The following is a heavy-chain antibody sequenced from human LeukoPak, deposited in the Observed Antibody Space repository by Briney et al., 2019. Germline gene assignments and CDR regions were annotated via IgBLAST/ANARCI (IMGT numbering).Heavy chain of an antibody. CDR1: GYTFTGYY. CDR3: ARELWFGGYNWFDP. V-gene: IGHV1-2*04. CDR2: INPNSGGT. D-gene: IGHD3-10*01. J-gene: IGHJ5*02. Sequence: ASVKVSCKASGYTFTGYYMHWVRQAPGQGLEWMGWINPNSGGTNYAQKFQGWVTMTRDTSISTAYMELSRLRSDDTAVYYCARELWFGGYNWFDPWGQGTLVTVSS.